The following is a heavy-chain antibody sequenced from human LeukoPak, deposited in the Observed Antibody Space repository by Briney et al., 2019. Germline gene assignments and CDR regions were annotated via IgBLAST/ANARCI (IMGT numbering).Heavy chain of an antibody. CDR3: AREQQLAGDY. D-gene: IGHD6-13*01. CDR1: GFTFSNYW. V-gene: IGHV3-7*01. J-gene: IGHJ4*02. Sequence: GGSLRLSCAASGFTFSNYWMSWVRQAPGRGLEWVANIKQDGSEKYYVDSVKGRFTISRDNAKNSLYLQMNSLRAEDTAVYYCAREQQLAGDYWGQGTLVTVSS. CDR2: IKQDGSEK.